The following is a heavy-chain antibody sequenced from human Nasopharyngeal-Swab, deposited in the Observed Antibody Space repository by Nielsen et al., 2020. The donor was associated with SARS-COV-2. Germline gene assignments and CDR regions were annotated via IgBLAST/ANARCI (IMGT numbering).Heavy chain of an antibody. D-gene: IGHD5-18*01. CDR3: ARRAVGGYHPNYYYGMDV. V-gene: IGHV4-59*08. J-gene: IGHJ6*02. CDR2: IYYSGST. Sequence: WIRQLPGKGLEWIGYIYYSGSTNYNPSLKSRVTISVDTSKNQFSLKLSSVTAADTAVYYCARRAVGGYHPNYYYGMDVWGQGTTVTVSS.